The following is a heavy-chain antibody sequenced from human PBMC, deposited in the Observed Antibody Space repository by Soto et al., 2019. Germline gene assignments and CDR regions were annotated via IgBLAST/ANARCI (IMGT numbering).Heavy chain of an antibody. CDR2: ISYDGSNK. V-gene: IGHV3-30-3*01. J-gene: IGHJ6*02. CDR3: ARDWDPVYSGMDYYYGMDV. Sequence: GGSLRLSCAASGFTFSSYAMHWVRQALGKGLEWVAVISYDGSNKYYADSVKGRFTVSRDNSKNTLYLQMNSLRAEDTAVYYCARDWDPVYSGMDYYYGMDVWGQGTTVTVSS. D-gene: IGHD1-26*01. CDR1: GFTFSSYA.